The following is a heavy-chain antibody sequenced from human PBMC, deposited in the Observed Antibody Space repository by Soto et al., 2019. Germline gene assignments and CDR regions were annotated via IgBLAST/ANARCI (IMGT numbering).Heavy chain of an antibody. V-gene: IGHV4-30-2*01. Sequence: SETLSLTCAVSGGSISSGGYSWSWIRQPPGKGLEWIGYIYHSGSTYYNPSLKSRVTISVDRSKNQFSLKLSSVTAADTAVYYCAGEYCSSTSCPGGWFDPWGQGTLVTVSS. J-gene: IGHJ5*02. CDR1: GGSISSGGYS. CDR2: IYHSGST. CDR3: AGEYCSSTSCPGGWFDP. D-gene: IGHD2-2*01.